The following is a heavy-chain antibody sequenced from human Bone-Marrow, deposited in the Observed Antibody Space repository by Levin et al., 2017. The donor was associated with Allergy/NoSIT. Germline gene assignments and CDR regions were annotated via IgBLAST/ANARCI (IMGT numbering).Heavy chain of an antibody. V-gene: IGHV2-5*01. CDR3: AHLRVLALGGTSSFDT. Sequence: NASGPTLVKPTQTLTLTCTFSGFSLTSSGVAVGWVRQPPGKALEWLALIYSNDDQRYSPSLKARLTITKDTSRNQVVMTMTNMDPVDTGTYYCAHLRVLALGGTSSFDTWGQGSLVTVSS. J-gene: IGHJ4*02. CDR2: IYSNDDQ. D-gene: IGHD6-19*01. CDR1: GFSLTSSGVA.